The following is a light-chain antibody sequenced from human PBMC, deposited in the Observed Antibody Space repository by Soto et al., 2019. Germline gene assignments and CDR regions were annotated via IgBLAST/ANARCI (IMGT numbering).Light chain of an antibody. CDR1: QSVSTY. CDR2: DVS. V-gene: IGKV3-11*01. Sequence: IVLTQSPATLSLSPGERATLSCTASQSVSTYLAWYQQKSGQAPRLLIYDVSKRATGIPPRFSGSGAGTDFTLTISSLEPEDSATYYCQQRRSSLTFGGGTKVEIK. CDR3: QQRRSSLT. J-gene: IGKJ4*01.